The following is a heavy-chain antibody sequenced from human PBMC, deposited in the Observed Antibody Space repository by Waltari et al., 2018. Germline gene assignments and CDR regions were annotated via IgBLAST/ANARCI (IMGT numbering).Heavy chain of an antibody. Sequence: QVQLVQSGAEVKKPGSSVKGSCKAAGGTFSSYAISWVRHAPGHGLEWMGWIIPILGTANYAQKFQGRVTITADESTSTAYMELSSLRSEDTAVYYCAREDGDYLWGQGTLVTVSS. V-gene: IGHV1-69*01. CDR2: IIPILGTA. J-gene: IGHJ4*02. D-gene: IGHD4-17*01. CDR1: GGTFSSYA. CDR3: AREDGDYL.